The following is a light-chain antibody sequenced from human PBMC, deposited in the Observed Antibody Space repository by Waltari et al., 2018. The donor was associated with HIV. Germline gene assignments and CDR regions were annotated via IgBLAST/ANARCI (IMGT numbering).Light chain of an antibody. V-gene: IGKV1-12*01. CDR2: AAS. J-gene: IGKJ2*01. Sequence: DIQMTQSPSSVSAFVGDRVTIPCRASQDIARWLAWYPQKPGKAPKLLIYAASSLHSWVPSRFSGNGSGTDFTLTNSSLQPADSATYYWQQSKTFPLDFGQGSKLEI. CDR3: QQSKTFPLD. CDR1: QDIARW.